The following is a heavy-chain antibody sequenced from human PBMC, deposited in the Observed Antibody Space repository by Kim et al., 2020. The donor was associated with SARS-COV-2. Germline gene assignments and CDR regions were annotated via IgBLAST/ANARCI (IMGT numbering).Heavy chain of an antibody. V-gene: IGHV4-59*01. CDR1: GGSISSYY. CDR3: ARDDRAMPLSSGYYFGLTH. D-gene: IGHD3-22*01. Sequence: SETLSLTCTVSGGSISSYYWSWIRQPPGKGLEWIGYIYYSGSTNYNPSLKSRVTISVDTSKNQFSLKLSSVTAADTAVYYCARDDRAMPLSSGYYFGLTHWGQGTLVTVSS. J-gene: IGHJ4*02. CDR2: IYYSGST.